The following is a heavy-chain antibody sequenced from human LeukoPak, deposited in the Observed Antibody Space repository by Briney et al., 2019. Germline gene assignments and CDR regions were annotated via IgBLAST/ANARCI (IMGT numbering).Heavy chain of an antibody. V-gene: IGHV4-61*02. CDR1: GGSISSGSYY. CDR3: ARGAGYCSSTSCYTFDY. CDR2: IYTSGST. Sequence: SETLSLTCTVSGGSISSGSYYWSWIRQPAGKGLEWIGRIYTSGSTNYNPSLKSRVTISVDTSKNQFSLKLSSVTAADTAVYYCARGAGYCSSTSCYTFDYWGQGTLVTVSS. D-gene: IGHD2-2*02. J-gene: IGHJ4*02.